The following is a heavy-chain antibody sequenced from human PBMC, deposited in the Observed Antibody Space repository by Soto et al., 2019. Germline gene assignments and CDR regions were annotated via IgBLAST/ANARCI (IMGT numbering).Heavy chain of an antibody. Sequence: APVKVSCKASGYTFTNNAIHWVRQAPGQGLEWMGCMNTNTNTTESAEDFEGRVSLTWDTSTSTAYMELNSLKIEDTAVYYCAREVVETSSLWLDPWGQGTLVTVSS. V-gene: IGHV1-8*01. D-gene: IGHD1-1*01. CDR1: GYTFTNNA. CDR2: MNTNTNTT. CDR3: AREVVETSSLWLDP. J-gene: IGHJ5*02.